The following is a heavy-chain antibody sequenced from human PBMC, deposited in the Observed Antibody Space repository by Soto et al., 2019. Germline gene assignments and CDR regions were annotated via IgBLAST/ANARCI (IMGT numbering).Heavy chain of an antibody. V-gene: IGHV3-7*01. D-gene: IGHD3-3*01. J-gene: IGHJ6*02. CDR1: GFTFSSYW. CDR3: ARDDRFLEWSRLGYYYGMDV. CDR2: IKQDGSEK. Sequence: PGGSLRLSCAASGFTFSSYWMSWVRQAPGKGLEWVANIKQDGSEKYYVDSVKGRFTISRDNAKNSLYLQMNSLRAEDTAVYYCARDDRFLEWSRLGYYYGMDVWGQGTTVTVSS.